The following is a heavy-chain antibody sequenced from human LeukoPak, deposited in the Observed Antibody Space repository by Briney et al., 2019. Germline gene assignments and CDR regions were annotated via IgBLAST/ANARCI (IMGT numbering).Heavy chain of an antibody. V-gene: IGHV3-30-3*01. CDR2: ISYDGSNK. CDR1: GFTFSSYA. CDR3: ARETFTSSPDY. Sequence: GRSLRLSCAASGFTFSSYAMHWVRQAPGKGLEWVAVISYDGSNKYYADSVKGRFTISRDNSKNTLYLQMNSLRAEDTAVYYCARETFTSSPDYWGQGTLVTVSS. J-gene: IGHJ4*02. D-gene: IGHD2-2*01.